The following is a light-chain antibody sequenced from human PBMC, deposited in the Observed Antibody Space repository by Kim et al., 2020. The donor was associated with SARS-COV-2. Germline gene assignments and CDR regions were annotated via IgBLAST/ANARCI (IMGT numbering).Light chain of an antibody. Sequence: QSALTQPASVSGSPRQSITISCTGTSSDVGGYNYVSWYQQHPGKAPKLMIYDVSNRPSGVSNRFSGSKSGNTASLTISGLQAEDEADYYCSSYTSSSTLEVFGGGTQLTVL. CDR3: SSYTSSSTLEV. CDR1: SSDVGGYNY. V-gene: IGLV2-14*03. J-gene: IGLJ2*01. CDR2: DVS.